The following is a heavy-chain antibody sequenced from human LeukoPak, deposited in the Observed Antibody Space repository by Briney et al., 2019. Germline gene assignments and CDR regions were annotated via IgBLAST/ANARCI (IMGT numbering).Heavy chain of an antibody. V-gene: IGHV1-8*01. J-gene: IGHJ5*02. CDR3: ARANYGSGRRLLDP. CDR1: EYTFTSYD. D-gene: IGHD3-10*01. Sequence: ASVKVSCKGSEYTFTSYDINWVRQAPGQGLEWMGWINPNSGNTGYAQKFQGRGTMTRDTSISTDYMELSSLRSEDTAVYYCARANYGSGRRLLDPWGQGTLVTVSS. CDR2: INPNSGNT.